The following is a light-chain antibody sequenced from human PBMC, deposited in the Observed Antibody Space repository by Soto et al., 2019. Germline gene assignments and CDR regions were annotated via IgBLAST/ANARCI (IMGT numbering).Light chain of an antibody. CDR3: CSYAGSYTGV. CDR2: DVS. Sequence: QSALTQPRSVSGSPGQSVTISCTGTSSDVGSYNFVSWYQQHPGKAPKLMIYDVSKRPSGVPGRFSGSKSGNTASLTISGLQAEDEADYYCCSYAGSYTGVFGTGTKLTVL. CDR1: SSDVGSYNF. J-gene: IGLJ1*01. V-gene: IGLV2-11*01.